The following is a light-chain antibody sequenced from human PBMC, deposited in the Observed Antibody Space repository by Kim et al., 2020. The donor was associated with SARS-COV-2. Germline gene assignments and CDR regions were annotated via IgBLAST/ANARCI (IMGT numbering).Light chain of an antibody. J-gene: IGLJ2*01. CDR1: NSNIGSNT. CDR3: GTWDDSLNGVV. V-gene: IGLV1-44*01. Sequence: GQRVTISCSGSNSNIGSNTVTWYQQLPGTAPNLLIYSNNQRPSGVPDRISGSKSGTSASLAISGLQSEDEADYYCGTWDDSLNGVVFGGGTQLTVL. CDR2: SNN.